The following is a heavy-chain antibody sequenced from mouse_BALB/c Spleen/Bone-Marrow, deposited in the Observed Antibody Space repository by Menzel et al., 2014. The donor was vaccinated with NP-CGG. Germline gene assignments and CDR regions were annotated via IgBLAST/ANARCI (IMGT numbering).Heavy chain of an antibody. CDR2: IDPSSGYS. V-gene: IGHV1-4*01. CDR1: GYTFTSCT. J-gene: IGHJ1*01. D-gene: IGHD2-3*01. CDR3: APYDGYYNWYFDV. Sequence: VQGVESGAELARPGASVEMSCKASGYTFTSCTMHWIKQRPGQGLEWIGYIDPSSGYSNYNQKFKDKATLTADISSSTAYMQLSSLTSEDSAVYYCAPYDGYYNWYFDVWGAGTTVTVSS.